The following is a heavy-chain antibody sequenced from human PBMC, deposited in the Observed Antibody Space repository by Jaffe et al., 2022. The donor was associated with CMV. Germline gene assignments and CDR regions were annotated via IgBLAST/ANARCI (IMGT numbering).Heavy chain of an antibody. J-gene: IGHJ4*02. Sequence: QVQLQQWGAGLLKPSETLSLTCAVYGGSFSGYYWSWIRQPPGKGLEWIGEINHSGSTNYNPSLKSRVTISVDTSKNQFSLKLSSVTAADTAVYYCARGKIRNLRGYCTNGVCYSAFDYWGQGTLVTVSS. CDR3: ARGKIRNLRGYCTNGVCYSAFDY. CDR1: GGSFSGYY. CDR2: INHSGST. D-gene: IGHD2-8*01. V-gene: IGHV4-34*01.